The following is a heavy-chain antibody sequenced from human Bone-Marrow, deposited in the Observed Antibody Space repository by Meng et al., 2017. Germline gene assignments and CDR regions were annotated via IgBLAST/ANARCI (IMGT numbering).Heavy chain of an antibody. V-gene: IGHV3-73*01. Sequence: GESLKISCVVSGAIFSGSDIHWVRQASGKRLEWVGRISRKINNFATAYAASVKGRFTISRDDSKNTAYLQMNSLISEDTALYYCTIYTSGHMWGQGTVVTVSS. D-gene: IGHD6-19*01. J-gene: IGHJ3*02. CDR3: TIYTSGHM. CDR1: GAIFSGSD. CDR2: ISRKINNFAT.